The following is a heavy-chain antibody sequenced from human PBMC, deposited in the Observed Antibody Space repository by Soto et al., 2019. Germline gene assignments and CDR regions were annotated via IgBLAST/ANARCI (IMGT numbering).Heavy chain of an antibody. CDR2: ISAYNGNT. V-gene: IGHV1-18*01. D-gene: IGHD3-3*01. J-gene: IGHJ5*02. CDR1: GYTFTSYG. Sequence: ASVKVSCKASGYTFTSYGISWVRQAPGQGLEWMGWISAYNGNTNYAQKLQGRVTMTTDTSTSTAYMELRSLRSDDTAVYYCARTTYYDFWSGYSRWFDPWGQGTLVTVSS. CDR3: ARTTYYDFWSGYSRWFDP.